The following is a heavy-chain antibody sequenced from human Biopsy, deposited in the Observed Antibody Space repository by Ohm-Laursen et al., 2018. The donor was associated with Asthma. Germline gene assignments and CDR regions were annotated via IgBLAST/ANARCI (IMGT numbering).Heavy chain of an antibody. D-gene: IGHD6-19*01. CDR3: ARGMQWVIPYEFDL. V-gene: IGHV4-59*01. Sequence: TLSLTCTVSGVSIRSYYWTWIRQPPGKGLEWIGNIHYSGSTYSNPSLKSRVTISVDTSKNQFSLKLSSVTAADTAVYYCARGMQWVIPYEFDLWGQGTMVTVSS. CDR1: GVSIRSYY. CDR2: IHYSGST. J-gene: IGHJ3*01.